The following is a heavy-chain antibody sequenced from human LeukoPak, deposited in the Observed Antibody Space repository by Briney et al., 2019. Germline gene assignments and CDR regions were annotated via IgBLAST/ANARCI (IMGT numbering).Heavy chain of an antibody. J-gene: IGHJ5*02. Sequence: SETLSLTCTVSGGSISSYYWSWIRQPAGKGLEWIGRIYTSGSTNYKPSLKSRVTISIDTSKNQFSLKLSSVTAADTAVYYCARGGYYGSGNDFRFDPWGQGTLVTVSS. V-gene: IGHV4-4*07. CDR2: IYTSGST. CDR3: ARGGYYGSGNDFRFDP. D-gene: IGHD3-10*01. CDR1: GGSISSYY.